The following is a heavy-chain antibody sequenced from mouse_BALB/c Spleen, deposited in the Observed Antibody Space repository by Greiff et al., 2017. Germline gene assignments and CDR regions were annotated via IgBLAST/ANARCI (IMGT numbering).Heavy chain of an antibody. CDR3: ARYRGWIFAY. CDR1: GDSITSGY. D-gene: IGHD3-2*02. V-gene: IGHV3-8*02. J-gene: IGHJ3*01. CDR2: ISYSGST. Sequence: EVKLVESGPSLVKPSQTLSLTCSVTGDSITSGYWNWIRKFPGNKLEYMGYISYSGSTYYNPSLKSRISITRDTSKNQYYLQLNSVTTEDTATYYCARYRGWIFAYWGQGTLVTVSA.